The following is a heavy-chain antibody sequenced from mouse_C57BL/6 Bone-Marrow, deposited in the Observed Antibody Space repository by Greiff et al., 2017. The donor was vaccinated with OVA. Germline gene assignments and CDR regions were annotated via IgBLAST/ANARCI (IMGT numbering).Heavy chain of an antibody. J-gene: IGHJ3*01. CDR1: GFTFSSYG. CDR2: ISSGGSYT. D-gene: IGHD2-5*01. Sequence: EVKLMESGGDLVKPGGSLKLSCAASGFTFSSYGMSWVRQTPDKRLEWVATISSGGSYTYYPDSVKGRFTISRDNAKNTLYLQMSSLKSEDTAMYYCARLYSNYVGWFAYWGQGTLVTVSA. CDR3: ARLYSNYVGWFAY. V-gene: IGHV5-6*01.